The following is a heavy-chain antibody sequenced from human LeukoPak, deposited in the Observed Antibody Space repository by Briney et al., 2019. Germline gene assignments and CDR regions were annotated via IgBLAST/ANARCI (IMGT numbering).Heavy chain of an antibody. V-gene: IGHV3-53*01. J-gene: IGHJ4*02. CDR3: ARVHSSGWYDY. CDR1: GFTFSSYA. Sequence: GGSLRLSCAASGFTFSSYAMSWVRQAPGKGLEWVSVIYSGGSTYYADSVKGRFTISRDNSKNTLYLQMNSLRAEDTAVYYCARVHSSGWYDYWGQGTLVTVSS. CDR2: IYSGGST. D-gene: IGHD6-19*01.